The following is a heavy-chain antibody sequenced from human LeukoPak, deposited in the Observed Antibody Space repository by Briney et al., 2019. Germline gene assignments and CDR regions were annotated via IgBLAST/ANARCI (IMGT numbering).Heavy chain of an antibody. CDR2: IDSNSNFM. Sequence: GGSLRLSCAASEFSVGSNYMTWVRQAPGKGLEWVSLIDSNSNFMNYADSVKGRFTISRDNAKKSLYLEMNSLRAEDTAVYYCAKDSHSWSRDYWGQGTLVTVSS. V-gene: IGHV3-21*01. D-gene: IGHD6-13*01. CDR1: EFSVGSNY. CDR3: AKDSHSWSRDY. J-gene: IGHJ4*02.